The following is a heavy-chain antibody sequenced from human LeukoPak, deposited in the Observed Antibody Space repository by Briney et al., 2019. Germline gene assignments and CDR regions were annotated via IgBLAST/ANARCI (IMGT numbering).Heavy chain of an antibody. CDR1: GYTFTSYY. CDR2: INPSGGST. V-gene: IGHV1-46*01. J-gene: IGHJ4*02. Sequence: ASVKVSCKASGYTFTSYYMHWVRQAPGQGLEWMGIINPSGGSTSYAQKFQGRVTMTRDTSTSTVYMELSSLRSEDTAVYYCARDEEGLRYFDWLLDYWGQGTLVTVSS. D-gene: IGHD3-9*01. CDR3: ARDEEGLRYFDWLLDY.